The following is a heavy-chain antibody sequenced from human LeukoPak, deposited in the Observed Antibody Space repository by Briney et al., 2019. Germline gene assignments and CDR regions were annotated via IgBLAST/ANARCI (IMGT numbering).Heavy chain of an antibody. D-gene: IGHD2-15*01. V-gene: IGHV1-2*04. CDR1: GYTFTGYY. CDR3: ARAPYCSGGSCPVYYYYYYGMDV. Sequence: ASVKVSCKASGYTFTGYYMHWVRQAPGQGLEWMGWINPNSGGTNYAQKFQGWVTMTRDTSISTAYMELSRLRSDDTAVYYCARAPYCSGGSCPVYYYYYYGMDVWGQGTTVTVSS. J-gene: IGHJ6*02. CDR2: INPNSGGT.